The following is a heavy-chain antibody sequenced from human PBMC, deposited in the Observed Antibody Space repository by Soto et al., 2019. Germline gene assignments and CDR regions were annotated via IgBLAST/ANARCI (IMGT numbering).Heavy chain of an antibody. D-gene: IGHD3-22*01. V-gene: IGHV4-31*03. J-gene: IGHJ4*02. CDR3: ARAKYYYDSNCYGLFLDEHDY. CDR2: IYYSGST. CDR1: GGSIGSGGYY. Sequence: SETLSLTCTVSGGSIGSGGYYWSWIRQHPGKGLEWIGYIYYSGSTYYNPSLKSRVTISVDTSKNQFSLKLSSVTAADTAVYYCARAKYYYDSNCYGLFLDEHDYWSQGTLVTVSS.